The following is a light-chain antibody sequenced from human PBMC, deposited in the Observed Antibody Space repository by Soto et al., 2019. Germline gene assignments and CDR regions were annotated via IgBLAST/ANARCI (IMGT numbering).Light chain of an antibody. CDR1: QSVSSY. V-gene: IGKV3-15*01. CDR2: GTS. CDR3: HQYNFWPS. J-gene: IGKJ1*01. Sequence: EIVLTQSPGTLSLSPGERATLSCRASQSVSSYLAWYQQKPGQSPRLLIYGTSTRATGVPARFSGSGSGTEFTLSISSLQSEDFAVYYCHQYNFWPSFGQGTKVDIK.